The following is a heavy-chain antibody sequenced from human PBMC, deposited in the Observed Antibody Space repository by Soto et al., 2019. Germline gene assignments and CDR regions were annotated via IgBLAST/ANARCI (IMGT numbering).Heavy chain of an antibody. D-gene: IGHD2-2*01. CDR1: GYTFTSYG. J-gene: IGHJ4*02. V-gene: IGHV1-18*01. CDR3: ARELIKKVPAANPIYFDY. CDR2: ISAYNGNT. Sequence: ASVKVSCKASGYTFTSYGISWVRQAPGQGLEWMGWISAYNGNTNYAQKLQGRVTMTTDTSTSTAYMELRSLRSDDTAVYYCARELIKKVPAANPIYFDYWGQGTLVTVSS.